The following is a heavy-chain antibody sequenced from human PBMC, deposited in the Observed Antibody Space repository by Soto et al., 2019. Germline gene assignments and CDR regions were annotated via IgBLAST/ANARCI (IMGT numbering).Heavy chain of an antibody. CDR2: IYSGGYT. V-gene: IGHV3-53*01. J-gene: IGHJ4*02. CDR1: GFTVSNNY. D-gene: IGHD3-10*01. CDR3: AAQPGGGGY. Sequence: EVQLVESGGGLIQPGGSLRLSCAVSGFTVSNNYMSWVRQAPGKGLEGVSVIYSGGYTAYGDSVKGRFTISRDNSKNTLYLKKKGRRAADTAVYSGAAQPGGGGYWGQGTLVTVSS.